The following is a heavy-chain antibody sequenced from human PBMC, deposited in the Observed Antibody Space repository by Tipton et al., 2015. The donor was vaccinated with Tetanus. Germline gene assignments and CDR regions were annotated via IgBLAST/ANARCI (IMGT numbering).Heavy chain of an antibody. J-gene: IGHJ4*02. Sequence: SLRLSCAASGFIFSSYGIHWVRQAPGKGLEWVASISSMSTYIYYADSVKGRFTISRDNARNSLHLQTNRLRAEDTARYYCASGVTHDYWGQGTLVAVSS. CDR3: ASGVTHDY. V-gene: IGHV3-21*01. D-gene: IGHD5-18*01. CDR2: ISSMSTYI. CDR1: GFIFSSYG.